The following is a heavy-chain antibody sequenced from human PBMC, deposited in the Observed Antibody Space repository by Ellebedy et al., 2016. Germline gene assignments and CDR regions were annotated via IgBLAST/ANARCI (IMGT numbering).Heavy chain of an antibody. Sequence: SETLSLXXAVYGGSFSGYYWSWIRQPPGKGLEWIGEINHSGSTNYNPSLKSRVTISVDTSKNQFSLKLSSVTAADTAVYYCARHGPIEVDWFDPWGQGTLVTVSS. V-gene: IGHV4-34*01. CDR3: ARHGPIEVDWFDP. J-gene: IGHJ5*02. D-gene: IGHD2-21*01. CDR2: INHSGST. CDR1: GGSFSGYY.